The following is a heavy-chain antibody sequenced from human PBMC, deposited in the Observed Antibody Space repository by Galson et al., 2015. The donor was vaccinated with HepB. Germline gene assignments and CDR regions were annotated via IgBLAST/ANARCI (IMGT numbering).Heavy chain of an antibody. CDR1: GYTFTSYA. V-gene: IGHV1-3*01. Sequence: SVKVSCKASGYTFTSYAMHWVRQAPGQRLEWMGWINAGNGNTKYSQKFQGRVTITRDTSASTAYMELGSLRSEDTAVYYCAREGCSSTSCYIDAFDIWGQGTMVTVSS. CDR2: INAGNGNT. J-gene: IGHJ3*02. D-gene: IGHD2-2*01. CDR3: AREGCSSTSCYIDAFDI.